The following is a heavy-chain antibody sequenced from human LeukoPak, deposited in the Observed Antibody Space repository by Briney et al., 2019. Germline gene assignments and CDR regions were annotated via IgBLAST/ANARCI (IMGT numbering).Heavy chain of an antibody. V-gene: IGHV4-31*03. D-gene: IGHD1-26*01. CDR1: GGSISSGGYY. J-gene: IGHJ6*02. CDR3: ARGPATWELAYYYYYGMDV. CDR2: IYYSGST. Sequence: SETLSLTCTVSGGSISSGGYYWSWIRQHPGKGLEWIGYIYYSGSTYYNPSLKSRVTISVDTSKNQFSLKLSSVTAADTAVYYCARGPATWELAYYYYYGMDVWGQGTTVTVSS.